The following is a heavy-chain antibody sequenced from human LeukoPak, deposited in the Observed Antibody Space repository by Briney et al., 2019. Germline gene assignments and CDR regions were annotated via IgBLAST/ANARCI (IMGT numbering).Heavy chain of an antibody. Sequence: GASVTVSCKASGYTFTSYDINWVRQATGQGLEWMGWMNPNSGNTGYQQKFQGRVTITRNTSISPAYMELSSLRSEDTAVYYCARSEGDGYPVAFDIWGEGTMVSDSS. V-gene: IGHV1-8*01. CDR2: MNPNSGNT. D-gene: IGHD5-24*01. CDR3: ARSEGDGYPVAFDI. J-gene: IGHJ3*02. CDR1: GYTFTSYD.